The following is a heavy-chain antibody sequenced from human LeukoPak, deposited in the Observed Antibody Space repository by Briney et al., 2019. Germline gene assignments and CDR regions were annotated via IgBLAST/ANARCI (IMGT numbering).Heavy chain of an antibody. D-gene: IGHD5-12*01. CDR1: GGSFSGYY. J-gene: IGHJ4*02. V-gene: IGHV4-34*01. Sequence: PSETLSLTCAVYGGSFSGYYWSWIRQPPGKGLEWIGEINHSGSTNYNPSLKSRVTISVDTSKNQFSLKLSSVTAADTAVYYCARAGLPRPFDYWGQGTLGTVSS. CDR3: ARAGLPRPFDY. CDR2: INHSGST.